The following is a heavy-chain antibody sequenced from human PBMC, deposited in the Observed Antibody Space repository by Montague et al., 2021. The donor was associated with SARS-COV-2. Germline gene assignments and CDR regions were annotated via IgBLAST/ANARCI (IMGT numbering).Heavy chain of an antibody. CDR3: ASYAMGIRTTVSGLEF. V-gene: IGHV3-11*03. CDR2: ISGRSTNK. Sequence: SLRLSLSASGFTFTGYSLTWVRQAPGKGLEWVSAISGRSTNKIYADSVKGRFTISRDKAKNTLYLQMNSLRAEDAAVYYCASYAMGIRTTVSGLEFWGQGTLVTVSS. CDR1: GFTFTGYS. D-gene: IGHD4-17*01. J-gene: IGHJ4*03.